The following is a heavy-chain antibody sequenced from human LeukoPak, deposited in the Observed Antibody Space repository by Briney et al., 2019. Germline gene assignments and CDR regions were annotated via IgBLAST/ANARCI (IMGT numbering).Heavy chain of an antibody. J-gene: IGHJ4*02. CDR1: GFTFDDYA. Sequence: PGRSLRLSCAASGFTFDDYAMHWVRQAPGKGLEWVSGISWNSGSIGYADSVKGRFTTSRDNAKNSLYLQMNSLRAEDTALYYCAKDWALRYYSGLFDYWGQGTLVTVSS. V-gene: IGHV3-9*01. CDR3: AKDWALRYYSGLFDY. CDR2: ISWNSGSI. D-gene: IGHD3-9*01.